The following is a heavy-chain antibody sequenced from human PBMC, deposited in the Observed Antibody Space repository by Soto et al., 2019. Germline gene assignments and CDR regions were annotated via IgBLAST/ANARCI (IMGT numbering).Heavy chain of an antibody. V-gene: IGHV4-38-2*01. CDR3: ARGNYDTHFPQDS. CDR2: IYHSGST. J-gene: IGHJ4*02. Sequence: SETLSLTCAVSGYSISSGYYWGWIRQPPGKGLEWIGSIYHSGSTYYNPSLKSRVTISVDTAKNQFSLKLSSVTATDTAVYYCARGNYDTHFPQDSWGQGTLVTVSP. D-gene: IGHD3-22*01. CDR1: GYSISSGYY.